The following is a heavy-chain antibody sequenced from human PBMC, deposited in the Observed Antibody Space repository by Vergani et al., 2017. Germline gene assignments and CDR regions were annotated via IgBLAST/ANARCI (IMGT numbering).Heavy chain of an antibody. D-gene: IGHD2-15*01. V-gene: IGHV1-69*13. CDR2: IIPIFGTA. J-gene: IGHJ5*02. Sequence: QVQLVQSGAEVKKPGSSVKVSCKASGGPFSSYAISWVRQAPGQGLEWMGRIIPIFGTANYAQKFQGRVTITADESTSTAYMELSSLRSEDTAVYYCARVGYCSGGSCTGYWFDPWGQGTLVTVSS. CDR3: ARVGYCSGGSCTGYWFDP. CDR1: GGPFSSYA.